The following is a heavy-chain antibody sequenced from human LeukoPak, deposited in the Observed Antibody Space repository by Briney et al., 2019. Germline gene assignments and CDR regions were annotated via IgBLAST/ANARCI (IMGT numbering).Heavy chain of an antibody. CDR2: IYTSGST. D-gene: IGHD2-15*01. CDR3: ASPGRYYYYMDV. V-gene: IGHV4-4*09. Sequence: SETLSLTCTVSGGSISSYYWSWIRQPPGKGLEWIGYIYTSGSTNYNPSLKSRVTISVDTSKNQFSLKLSSVTAADTAVYYCASPGRYYYYMDVWGKGTTVTVSS. CDR1: GGSISSYY. J-gene: IGHJ6*03.